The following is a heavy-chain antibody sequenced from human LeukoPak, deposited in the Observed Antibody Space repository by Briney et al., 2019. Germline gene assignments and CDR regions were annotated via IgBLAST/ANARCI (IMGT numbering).Heavy chain of an antibody. Sequence: GGSLRLSCAASGFTFSSYGMHWVRQAPGKGLEWVAVISYDGSNKYYADSVKGRFTISRDNSKNTLYPQMNSLRAEDTAAYYCAKDPRIAVAGHFDYWGQGTLVTVSS. CDR1: GFTFSSYG. D-gene: IGHD6-19*01. CDR3: AKDPRIAVAGHFDY. V-gene: IGHV3-30*18. J-gene: IGHJ4*02. CDR2: ISYDGSNK.